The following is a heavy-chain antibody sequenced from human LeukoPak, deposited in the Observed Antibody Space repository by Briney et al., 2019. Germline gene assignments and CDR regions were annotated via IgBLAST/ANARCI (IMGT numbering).Heavy chain of an antibody. CDR1: GFTFNSYS. J-gene: IGHJ4*02. D-gene: IGHD4-17*01. V-gene: IGHV3-21*01. CDR2: ISSSSNYI. CDR3: ARVFIGDYGDYQFDY. Sequence: KSGGSLRPSCAASGFTFNSYSMNWVRQAPGKGLEWVSSISSSSNYICYADSVKGRFTISRDNAKNSLYLQMNSLRAEDTAVYYCARVFIGDYGDYQFDYWGQGTLVTVSS.